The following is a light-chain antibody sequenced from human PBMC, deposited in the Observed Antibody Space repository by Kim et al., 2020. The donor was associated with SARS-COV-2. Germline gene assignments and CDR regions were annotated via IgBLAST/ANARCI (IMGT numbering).Light chain of an antibody. Sequence: SFSPRHTATHSCRASQSVNTDLAWHRQNPGQAPRLLIFDASNRATGIPSRFSGSGSGSDFTLTIRSLEPEDFAVYYCQQRNNLLTFGGGTKVDIK. V-gene: IGKV3-11*01. CDR2: DAS. J-gene: IGKJ4*01. CDR1: QSVNTD. CDR3: QQRNNLLT.